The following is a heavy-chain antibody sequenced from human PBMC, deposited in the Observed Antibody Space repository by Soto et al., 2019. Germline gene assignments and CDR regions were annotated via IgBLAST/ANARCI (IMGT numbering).Heavy chain of an antibody. J-gene: IGHJ6*02. V-gene: IGHV3-21*01. CDR1: GFTFSSYS. CDR3: ARGYYYGSGSYYNYYYYGMDV. Sequence: GGSLRLSCAASGFTFSSYSMNWVRQAPGKGLEWVSSISSSSSYIYYADSVKGRFTISRDNAKNSLYLQMNSLRAEDTAVYYCARGYYYGSGSYYNYYYYGMDVWGQGTTVTVS. D-gene: IGHD3-10*01. CDR2: ISSSSSYI.